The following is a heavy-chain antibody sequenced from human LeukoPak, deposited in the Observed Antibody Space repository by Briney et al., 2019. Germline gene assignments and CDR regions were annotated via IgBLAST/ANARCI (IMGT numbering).Heavy chain of an antibody. Sequence: SETLSLTCTVSGGSISSSSYYWGWIRQPPGKGLEWIGSIYYSGSTYYNPSLKSRVTISVDTSKNQFSLKLSSVTAADTAVYYCARGARGLHAFDIWGQGTMVTVSS. J-gene: IGHJ3*02. V-gene: IGHV4-39*07. CDR3: ARGARGLHAFDI. D-gene: IGHD5-12*01. CDR1: GGSISSSSYY. CDR2: IYYSGST.